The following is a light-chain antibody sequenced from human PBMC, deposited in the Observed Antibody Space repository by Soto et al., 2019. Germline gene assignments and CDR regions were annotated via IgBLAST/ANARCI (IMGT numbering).Light chain of an antibody. CDR3: SSYTSSTTVI. Sequence: QSVLTQPASVSGSPGQSITISCTGTSSDVGGYNYVSWYQQHPGKAPQVMIYEVSNRPSGVSNRFSGSKSGNTASLTISGPQAEDEADCYGSSYTSSTTVIFGGGTKVTVL. CDR1: SSDVGGYNY. V-gene: IGLV2-14*01. J-gene: IGLJ2*01. CDR2: EVS.